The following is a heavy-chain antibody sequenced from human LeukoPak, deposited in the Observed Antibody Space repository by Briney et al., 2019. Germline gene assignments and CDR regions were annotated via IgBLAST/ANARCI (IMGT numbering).Heavy chain of an antibody. D-gene: IGHD6-19*01. CDR1: GDSVSSNSAA. Sequence: SQTLSLTCAISGDSVSSNSAAWNWIRQSPSRGLEWLGRTYYRSKWYNDYAVSVKSRITINPDTSKNQFSLKLSSVTAADTAVYYCARLISSGWPSFDYWGQGTLVTVSS. CDR2: TYYRSKWYN. CDR3: ARLISSGWPSFDY. V-gene: IGHV6-1*01. J-gene: IGHJ4*02.